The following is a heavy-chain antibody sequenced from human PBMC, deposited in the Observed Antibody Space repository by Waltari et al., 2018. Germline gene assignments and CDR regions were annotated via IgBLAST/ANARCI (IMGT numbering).Heavy chain of an antibody. CDR3: ARLALPAKTGAFDP. Sequence: QVQLQESGPGLVKPSQTLSLPCTVSCGSISRGSSYWSWIRQPAGKGLEWIGRINTSGNTHYNPSLQSRVTISVDTSKNQFSLKLSSVTAADTAVYYCARLALPAKTGAFDPWGQGTLVTVSS. V-gene: IGHV4-61*02. CDR1: CGSISRGSSY. J-gene: IGHJ5*02. CDR2: INTSGNT. D-gene: IGHD2-2*01.